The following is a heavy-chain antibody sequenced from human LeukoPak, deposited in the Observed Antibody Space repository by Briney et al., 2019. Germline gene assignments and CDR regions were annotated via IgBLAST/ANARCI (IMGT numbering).Heavy chain of an antibody. J-gene: IGHJ4*02. CDR2: INHSGST. CDR3: AREKLSGYDRYFDY. Sequence: SETLSLTCAVYGGSSSGYYWSWIRQPPGKGLEWIGEINHSGSTNYNPSLKSRVTISVDTSKNQFSLKLSSVTAADTAVYYCAREKLSGYDRYFDYWGQGTLVTVSS. D-gene: IGHD5-12*01. CDR1: GGSSSGYY. V-gene: IGHV4-34*01.